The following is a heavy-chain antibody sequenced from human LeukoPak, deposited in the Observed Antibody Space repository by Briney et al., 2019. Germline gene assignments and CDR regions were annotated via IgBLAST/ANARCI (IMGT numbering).Heavy chain of an antibody. Sequence: PGRSLRLSCAASGFTFSSYGVHWVRQAPGKGLEWVAVISYDGSNKYYADSVKGRFTISRDNSKNTLYLQMNSLRAEDTAVYYCAKDVGTAAAGTAEFDYWGQGTLVTVSS. V-gene: IGHV3-30*18. CDR1: GFTFSSYG. D-gene: IGHD6-13*01. J-gene: IGHJ4*02. CDR2: ISYDGSNK. CDR3: AKDVGTAAAGTAEFDY.